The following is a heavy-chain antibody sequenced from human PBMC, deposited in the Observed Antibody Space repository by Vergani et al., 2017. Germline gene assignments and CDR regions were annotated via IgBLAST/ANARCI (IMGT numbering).Heavy chain of an antibody. Sequence: QVQLVESGGGVVQPGRSLRLSCAASGFTFSSYGMHWVRQAPGKGLEWVAVIWYDGSNKYYADSVKGRFTISRDNSKNTLYLQMNSLRAEDTAVYYCAGGRVGGIFGDAFDIWGQGTMVTVSS. V-gene: IGHV3-33*01. CDR2: IWYDGSNK. D-gene: IGHD3-16*01. J-gene: IGHJ3*02. CDR1: GFTFSSYG. CDR3: AGGRVGGIFGDAFDI.